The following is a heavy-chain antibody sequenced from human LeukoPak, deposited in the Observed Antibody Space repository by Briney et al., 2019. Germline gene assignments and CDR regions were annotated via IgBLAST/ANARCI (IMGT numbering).Heavy chain of an antibody. J-gene: IGHJ6*03. CDR1: GGSISSGSYY. CDR3: ARSGYYLSYYYMDV. Sequence: SETLSLTCTVSGGSISSGSYYWSWIRQPAGKGLEWIGRIYTSGSTNYNPSLKSRVTISVDTSKNQFSLKLSSVTAADTAVYYCARSGYYLSYYYMDVWGKGTTVTVSS. D-gene: IGHD3-22*01. CDR2: IYTSGST. V-gene: IGHV4-61*02.